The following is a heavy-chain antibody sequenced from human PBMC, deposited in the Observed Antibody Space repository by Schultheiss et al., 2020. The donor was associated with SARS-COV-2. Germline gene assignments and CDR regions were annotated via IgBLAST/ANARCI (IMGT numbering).Heavy chain of an antibody. D-gene: IGHD3-10*01. CDR3: ARHWGAMVRGVLQDWFDP. Sequence: SETLSLTCTVSGGSINSGPYCWSWIRQHPGKGLEWIGYIYSSGTTYYNPSLKSRVTISVDTSKNQFSLRLNSVTAADTATYYCARHWGAMVRGVLQDWFDPWGQGTLVTVSS. CDR1: GGSINSGPYC. V-gene: IGHV4-30-4*08. J-gene: IGHJ5*02. CDR2: IYSSGTT.